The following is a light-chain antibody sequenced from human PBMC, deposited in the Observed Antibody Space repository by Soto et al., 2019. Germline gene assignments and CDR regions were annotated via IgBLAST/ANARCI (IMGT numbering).Light chain of an antibody. V-gene: IGLV2-14*01. CDR2: EVS. CDR1: SSDFASYNF. CDR3: SSYTATSTLII. Sequence: QSALTQPASVSGSPGQSITISCTGTSSDFASYNFVSWYQHYPGKAPKLIIYEVSNRPSGVSNRFSGSKSGNTASLTISGLQAEDEAEYYCSSYTATSTLIIFGGGTQLTVL. J-gene: IGLJ2*01.